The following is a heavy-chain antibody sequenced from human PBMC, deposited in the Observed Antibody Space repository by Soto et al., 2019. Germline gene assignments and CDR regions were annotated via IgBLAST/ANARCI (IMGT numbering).Heavy chain of an antibody. J-gene: IGHJ4*02. CDR1: GFTFSSYA. D-gene: IGHD3-10*01. CDR2: ISGSGGST. CDR3: AKDHLLWFGELLRCSFDY. V-gene: IGHV3-23*01. Sequence: PGGSLRLSCAASGFTFSSYAMSWVRQAPGKGLEWVSAISGSGGSTYYADSVKGRFTISRDNSKNTLYLQMNSLRAEDTAVYYCAKDHLLWFGELLRCSFDYWGKGPLVTLSS.